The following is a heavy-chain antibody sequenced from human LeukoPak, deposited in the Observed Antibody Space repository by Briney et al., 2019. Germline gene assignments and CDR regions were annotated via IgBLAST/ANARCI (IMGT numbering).Heavy chain of an antibody. CDR3: ARPSRYGDFGY. J-gene: IGHJ4*02. CDR2: IYSGGST. CDR1: GFTVSSNY. D-gene: IGHD4-17*01. Sequence: GGSLRLSCAASGFTVSSNYMSWVRQAPGKGLEWVSVIYSGGSTSYADSAKGRFTISRDNSKNTLYLQMNSLRAEDTAVYYCARPSRYGDFGYWGQGTLVTVSS. V-gene: IGHV3-53*01.